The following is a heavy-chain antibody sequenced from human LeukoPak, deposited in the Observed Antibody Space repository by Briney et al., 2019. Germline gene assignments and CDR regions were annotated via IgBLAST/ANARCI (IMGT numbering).Heavy chain of an antibody. CDR3: AKENYYDSSGYDY. CDR2: ISGSGGST. Sequence: GGSLRLSCAASGFTFSSYDMSWVRQAPGKGLEWVSAISGSGGSTYYADSVKGRFTISRDNSKNTLYLQMNSLRAKDTAVYYCAKENYYDSSGYDYWGQGTLVTVSS. V-gene: IGHV3-23*01. J-gene: IGHJ4*02. CDR1: GFTFSSYD. D-gene: IGHD3-22*01.